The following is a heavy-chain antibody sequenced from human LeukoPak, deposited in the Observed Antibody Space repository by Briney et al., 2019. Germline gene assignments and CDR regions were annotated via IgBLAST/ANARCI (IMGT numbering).Heavy chain of an antibody. D-gene: IGHD3-3*01. Sequence: ASVKVSCKASGFTFNKFGIAWVRQAPGQGLEWMGWISPYNGNTNYAQNFQGRVTMTTDTSTTTAYMELRSLRSDDTAVYYCARESYYDFWSGSFRWFDPWGQGTLVTVSS. CDR2: ISPYNGNT. CDR3: ARESYYDFWSGSFRWFDP. CDR1: GFTFNKFG. V-gene: IGHV1-18*01. J-gene: IGHJ5*02.